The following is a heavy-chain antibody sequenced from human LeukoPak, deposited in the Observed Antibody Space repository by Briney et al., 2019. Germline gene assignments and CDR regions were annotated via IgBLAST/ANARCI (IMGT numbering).Heavy chain of an antibody. CDR3: ARGNLWFGELSPSFDY. Sequence: PGGSLRLSCAASGFTFSSYWMHWVRQAPGKGLVWVSRINSDGSSTSYADSVKGRFTISRDNAKNSLYLQMNSLRAEDTAVYYCARGNLWFGELSPSFDYWGQGTLVTVSS. D-gene: IGHD3-10*01. CDR2: INSDGSST. V-gene: IGHV3-74*01. J-gene: IGHJ4*02. CDR1: GFTFSSYW.